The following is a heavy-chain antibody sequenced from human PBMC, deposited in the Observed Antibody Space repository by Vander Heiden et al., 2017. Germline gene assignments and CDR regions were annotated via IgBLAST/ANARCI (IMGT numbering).Heavy chain of an antibody. CDR3: AKAPPYREWLEEDGMDV. V-gene: IGHV3-30*02. J-gene: IGHJ6*02. Sequence: SVKGRFTISRDYSKDTLYLQMNSLREEDTAVYYCAKAPPYREWLEEDGMDVWGQGTTVTVSS. D-gene: IGHD6-19*01.